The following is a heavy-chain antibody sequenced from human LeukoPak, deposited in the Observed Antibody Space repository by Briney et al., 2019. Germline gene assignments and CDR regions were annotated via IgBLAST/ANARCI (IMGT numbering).Heavy chain of an antibody. CDR3: AKGRWASSAGGAFDI. J-gene: IGHJ3*02. V-gene: IGHV3-72*01. CDR1: GFILSDHY. CDR2: IRHKADGYTT. D-gene: IGHD4-23*01. Sequence: GGSLRLSCAASGFILSDHYMDWVRQAPGKGLEWVGRIRHKADGYTTEYAASVKGRFSISRVDSKNSLYLQMNSLKTEDTAVYYCAKGRWASSAGGAFDIWGQGTMVTVSS.